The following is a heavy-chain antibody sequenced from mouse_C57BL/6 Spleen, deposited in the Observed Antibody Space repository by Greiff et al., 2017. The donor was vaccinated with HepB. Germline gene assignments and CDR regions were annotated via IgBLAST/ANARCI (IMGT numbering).Heavy chain of an antibody. D-gene: IGHD1-1*01. CDR2: IRNKANGYTT. Sequence: EVQRVESGGGLVQPGGSLSLSCAASGFTFTDYYMSWVRQPPGKALEWLGFIRNKANGYTTEYSASVKGRFTISRDNSQSILYLQMNALRAEDSATYYCARYPHYYGSLDYWGQGTTLTVSS. CDR1: GFTFTDYY. J-gene: IGHJ2*01. CDR3: ARYPHYYGSLDY. V-gene: IGHV7-3*01.